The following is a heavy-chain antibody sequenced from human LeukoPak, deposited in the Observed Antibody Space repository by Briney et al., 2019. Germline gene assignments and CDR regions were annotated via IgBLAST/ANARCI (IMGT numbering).Heavy chain of an antibody. V-gene: IGHV3-21*05. CDR3: ARDVGGNGGGGTFDY. J-gene: IGHJ4*02. Sequence: GGSLRLSCAASGFTFSSYWMTWVRQAPGKGLEWVSYISSSSSYTNYADSVKGRFTISRDNAKKSLFLQMNSLRVEDTAVYYCARDVGGNGGGGTFDYWGPGTLVTVSS. CDR2: ISSSSSYT. D-gene: IGHD2-8*01. CDR1: GFTFSSYW.